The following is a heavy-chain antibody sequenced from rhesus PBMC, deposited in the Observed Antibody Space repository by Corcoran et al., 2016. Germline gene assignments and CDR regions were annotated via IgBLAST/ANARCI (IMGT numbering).Heavy chain of an antibody. D-gene: IGHD2-21*01. CDR1: GFSLSTSGMG. V-gene: IGHV2S1*01. CDR2: IYWDDDK. CDR3: ARESCTGSGCYVGSSLDV. Sequence: QVTLKESGPALVKPTQTLTLTCTFSGFSLSTSGMGVGWIRRPTGQAPEGLAIIYWDDDKSYSTSLKSRLTISKDTSKNQVVLTMTNMDPVDTATYYCARESCTGSGCYVGSSLDVWGRGVLVTVSS. J-gene: IGHJ5-2*02.